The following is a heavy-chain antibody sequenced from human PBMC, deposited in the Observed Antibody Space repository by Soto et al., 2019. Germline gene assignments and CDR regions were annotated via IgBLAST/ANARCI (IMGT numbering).Heavy chain of an antibody. CDR1: GASITSDPYY. CDR3: ATFLSPSSGDYWDY. CDR2: FFSSGTT. D-gene: IGHD3-22*01. V-gene: IGHV4-31*03. J-gene: IGHJ4*02. Sequence: QVQLQESGPGLVRPSQTLSLTCSVSGASITSDPYYWSWIRQHPGQGLEWIGYFFSSGTTYYNPALKSRLTISVDTSKNHFSLKLTSVTAADTAVYYCATFLSPSSGDYWDYWGQGALVTVSS.